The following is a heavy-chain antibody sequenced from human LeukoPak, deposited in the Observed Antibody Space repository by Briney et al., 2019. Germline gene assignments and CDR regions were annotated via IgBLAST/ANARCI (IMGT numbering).Heavy chain of an antibody. J-gene: IGHJ4*02. CDR2: IYYSGST. CDR3: ALQGGAAAGF. D-gene: IGHD6-13*01. Sequence: SETLSLTCTVSGGSISSSSYYWGWIRQPPGKGLEWIGSIYYSGSTYYNPSLKSRVTMSVDTSKNQFSLKLSSVTAADTAVYYCALQGGAAAGFWGQGTLVTVSS. V-gene: IGHV4-39*01. CDR1: GGSISSSSYY.